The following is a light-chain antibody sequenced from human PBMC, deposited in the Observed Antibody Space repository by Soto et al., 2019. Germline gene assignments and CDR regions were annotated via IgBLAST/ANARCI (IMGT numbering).Light chain of an antibody. CDR1: QSVSSY. J-gene: IGKJ3*01. CDR2: DAS. Sequence: EIVLTQSPATLSLSPGERATLSCRASQSVSSYLAWYQQKPGQAPRLLIYDASNRATGIPARFSGSGSGTDFTPTISSLEPEDFAVYYCQQRRNWPRFTFGPGTKVDIK. CDR3: QQRRNWPRFT. V-gene: IGKV3-11*01.